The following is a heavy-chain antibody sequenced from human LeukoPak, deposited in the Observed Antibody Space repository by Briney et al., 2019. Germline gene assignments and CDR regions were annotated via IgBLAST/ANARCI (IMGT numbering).Heavy chain of an antibody. CDR1: GFTFSSYA. D-gene: IGHD3-3*01. V-gene: IGHV3-23*01. Sequence: GGSLRLSCAASGFTFSSYAMSWVRQAPGKGLEWVSAISGSGSSTYYADSVKGRFTISRDNSKNTLYLQMNSLRAEDTAVYYCAKVTRIRIYYDFWSGYAYYFDYWGQGTLVTVSS. J-gene: IGHJ4*02. CDR3: AKVTRIRIYYDFWSGYAYYFDY. CDR2: ISGSGSST.